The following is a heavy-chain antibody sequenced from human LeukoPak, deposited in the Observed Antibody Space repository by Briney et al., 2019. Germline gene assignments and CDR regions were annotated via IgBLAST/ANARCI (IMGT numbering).Heavy chain of an antibody. CDR1: GYTFTGNY. CDR2: INPNSGGT. J-gene: IGHJ4*02. V-gene: IGHV1-2*02. D-gene: IGHD5-12*01. Sequence: VASVTLCCKASGYTFTGNYMHWMRLAPGQGLEWMGWINPNSGGTNYAQKFQGRVTMTRDTSISTAYMELSRLRSDDTAVYYCARPSGYDTYYFDYWGQGTLVTVSS. CDR3: ARPSGYDTYYFDY.